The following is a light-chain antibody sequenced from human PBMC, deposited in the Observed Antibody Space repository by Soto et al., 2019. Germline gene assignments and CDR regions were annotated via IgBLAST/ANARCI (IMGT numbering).Light chain of an antibody. Sequence: DIQMTQSPSTLSASVGDRVIITCRASQSISDYLAWYQQKPGKAPKLLIYDASNLESGVPSTFSGSGSGTEFTLTISILDPDYFATYYCQQYNGYGRFGQGTKVEIK. J-gene: IGKJ1*01. CDR2: DAS. V-gene: IGKV1-5*01. CDR1: QSISDY. CDR3: QQYNGYGR.